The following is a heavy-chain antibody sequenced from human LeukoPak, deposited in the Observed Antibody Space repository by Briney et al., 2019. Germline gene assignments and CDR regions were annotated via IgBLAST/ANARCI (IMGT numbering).Heavy chain of an antibody. V-gene: IGHV1-2*02. Sequence: GASVKVSCKASGYIFTNYNLHWVRQAPGQGLEYMGWINTNTGETKYAQKFQGRVTTTRDTSISIAYMEVNRLTSDDTAMFYCARDYDSWGQGTLVTVSS. CDR3: ARDYDS. CDR2: INTNTGET. CDR1: GYIFTNYN. J-gene: IGHJ5*01.